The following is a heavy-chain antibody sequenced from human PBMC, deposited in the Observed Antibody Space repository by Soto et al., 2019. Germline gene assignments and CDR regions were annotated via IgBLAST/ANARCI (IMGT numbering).Heavy chain of an antibody. D-gene: IGHD3-10*01. CDR3: AXSTRNYYALGSYSYFRH. J-gene: IGHJ1*01. V-gene: IGHV1-8*01. CDR1: GYTFTSYD. CDR2: MNPNNGNT. Sequence: ASVKVSCKASGYTFTSYDISWVRQATGQGLEWMGWMNPNNGNTDYAPKFQGRVTMTMNTSIGTAYMELSSLRSEDTAVYYCAXSTRNYYALGSYSYFRHWGQGTLVTVSS.